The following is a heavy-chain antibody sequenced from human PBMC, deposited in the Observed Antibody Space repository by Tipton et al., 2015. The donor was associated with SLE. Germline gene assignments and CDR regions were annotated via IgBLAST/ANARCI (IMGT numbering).Heavy chain of an antibody. CDR1: GFTFSSYA. J-gene: IGHJ4*02. V-gene: IGHV3-23*01. D-gene: IGHD6-19*01. CDR3: ATKTGTVAAPFDY. Sequence: SLRLSCAASGFTFSSYAMSWDRQAPGKGLEWVSAISGRGGSTYYADSVKGRFTISRDNSKNTLYPQMNSLRAEDTAVYYCATKTGTVAAPFDYWGQGTLVTVSS. CDR2: ISGRGGST.